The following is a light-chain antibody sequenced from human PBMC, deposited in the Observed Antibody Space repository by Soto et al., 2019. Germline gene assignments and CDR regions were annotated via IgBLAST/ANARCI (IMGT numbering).Light chain of an antibody. Sequence: EIVLTQYPGTLSLSPGERATLSCRASQSVSSNYITWYQQKPGQAPRRLIFGASSRATGIPDRFSGSGSGTDFTLTISRLEPEDFAVYYCQQYGSAPSTFGQGTKV. CDR3: QQYGSAPST. V-gene: IGKV3-20*01. CDR1: QSVSSNY. J-gene: IGKJ1*01. CDR2: GAS.